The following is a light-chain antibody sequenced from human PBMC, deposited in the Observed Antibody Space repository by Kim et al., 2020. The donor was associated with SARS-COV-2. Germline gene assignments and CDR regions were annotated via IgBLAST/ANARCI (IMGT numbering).Light chain of an antibody. J-gene: IGKJ2*01. CDR2: AAS. Sequence: DIQMTQSPSSLSASVGDRLTITCRASQNIFTQLNWHQQKPGKAPKLLIYAASSLQSGVPSRFSGSGSGTDFTLSISSLQREDFATYYCQQSTTFPYTFGLGTKLEI. V-gene: IGKV1-39*01. CDR1: QNIFTQ. CDR3: QQSTTFPYT.